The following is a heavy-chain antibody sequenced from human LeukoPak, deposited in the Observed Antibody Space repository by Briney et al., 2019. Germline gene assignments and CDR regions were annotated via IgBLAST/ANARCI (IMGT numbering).Heavy chain of an antibody. CDR2: IYYSGNT. V-gene: IGHV4-59*08. CDR1: GGSISGDH. CDR3: ARRNDFDI. J-gene: IGHJ3*02. Sequence: ASETLSLTCTVSGGSISGDHWNWIRQPPGKGLEWIGNIYYSGNTNYNPSLKSRVTISVDTSKNQFPLKLSSVTAADTAVYYCARRNDFDIWGQGTMVTVSS.